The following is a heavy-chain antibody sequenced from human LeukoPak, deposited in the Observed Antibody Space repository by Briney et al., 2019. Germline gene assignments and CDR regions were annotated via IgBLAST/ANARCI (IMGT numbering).Heavy chain of an antibody. CDR3: ARVWHFDY. CDR2: INHSGST. Sequence: SETLSLTCAVYGGSFSGYYWSWIRQPPGKGLEWIGEINHSGSTNYNPSLRSRVTISVDTSKNQFSLKLGSVTAADTAVYYCARVWHFDYWGQGTLVTVSS. J-gene: IGHJ4*02. CDR1: GGSFSGYY. V-gene: IGHV4-34*01.